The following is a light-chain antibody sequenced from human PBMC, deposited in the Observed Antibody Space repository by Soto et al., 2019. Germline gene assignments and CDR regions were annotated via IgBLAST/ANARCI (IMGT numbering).Light chain of an antibody. J-gene: IGLJ1*01. CDR1: SSDVGGYNY. V-gene: IGLV2-14*01. Sequence: QSALTQPASVSGSPGQSITISCTGTSSDVGGYNYVSWYQQHPGKAPKLIIYEVTNRPSGISYRFSGSKSGNTASLTISGLQDEDEADYYCSSHTSSNTRVFGTGTKVTVL. CDR2: EVT. CDR3: SSHTSSNTRV.